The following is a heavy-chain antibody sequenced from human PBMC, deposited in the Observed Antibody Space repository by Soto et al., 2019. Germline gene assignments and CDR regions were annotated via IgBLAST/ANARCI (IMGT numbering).Heavy chain of an antibody. V-gene: IGHV3-30-3*01. CDR1: GFTFSNFD. J-gene: IGHJ5*02. Sequence: QLVESGGGVVQPGRSLRLSCAASGFTFSNFDMHWVRQAPGKGLEWVAVVSKDVNSKYYVGSVQGRFTISRDNSKNPWNLQMNSLRAEDKAMYYCTRGIKGGLDPWGQGTLVTVSS. CDR3: TRGIKGGLDP. CDR2: VSKDVNSK.